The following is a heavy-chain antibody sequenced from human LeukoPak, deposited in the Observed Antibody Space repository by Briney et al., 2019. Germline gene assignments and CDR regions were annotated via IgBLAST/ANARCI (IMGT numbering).Heavy chain of an antibody. D-gene: IGHD6-13*01. Sequence: ASVKVSCKASGGTFSSYAISWVRQAPGQGLECMGGIIPIFGTANYAQKFQGRVTITTDESTSTAYMELSRLRSDDTAVYYCARDTYSSRGEGAFDIWGQGTMVTVSS. CDR2: IIPIFGTA. J-gene: IGHJ3*02. CDR1: GGTFSSYA. CDR3: ARDTYSSRGEGAFDI. V-gene: IGHV1-69*05.